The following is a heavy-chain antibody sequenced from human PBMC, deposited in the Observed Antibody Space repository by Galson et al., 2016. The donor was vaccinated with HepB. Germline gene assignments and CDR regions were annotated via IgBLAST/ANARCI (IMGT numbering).Heavy chain of an antibody. CDR1: GFTFSNYN. D-gene: IGHD5-24*01. CDR3: ASEMAT. CDR2: ISSSSTYI. Sequence: SLRLSCAVSGFTFSNYNMNWVRQAPGKGLEWVASISSSSTYIYYADSVKGRFTISRDNAKNSLFLQMNSLRAEDTAVYYCASEMATWGQGTLVTVSS. V-gene: IGHV3-21*01. J-gene: IGHJ5*02.